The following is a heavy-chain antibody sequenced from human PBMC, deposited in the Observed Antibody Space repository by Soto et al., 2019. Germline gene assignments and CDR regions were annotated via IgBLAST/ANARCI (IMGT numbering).Heavy chain of an antibody. Sequence: EVQLLESGGGLVQPGGSLRLSCAASGFTFSSYAMTWVRQAPGKGLEWVSAISGSGTNRYYADSVKGRFTISRDNSKNTLELQMNSLRAEDTAVYYCAKDRVDYGDYRGLDYWGQGTLVTVSS. CDR1: GFTFSSYA. V-gene: IGHV3-23*01. D-gene: IGHD4-17*01. CDR3: AKDRVDYGDYRGLDY. CDR2: ISGSGTNR. J-gene: IGHJ4*02.